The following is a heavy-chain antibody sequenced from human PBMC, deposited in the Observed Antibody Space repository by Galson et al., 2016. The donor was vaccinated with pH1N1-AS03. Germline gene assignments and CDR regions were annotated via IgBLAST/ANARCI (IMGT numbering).Heavy chain of an antibody. CDR1: GFTFDDYA. D-gene: IGHD2-15*01. CDR2: ISWNSGTI. V-gene: IGHV3-9*01. Sequence: SLRLSCAGSGFTFDDYAMLWVRQAPGKGLEWVSGISWNSGTIGYTDSVKGRFTISRDNAKNSLYLQMNSLRAEDTALYYCAKSPGYCSAGSCADQGYFDYWGQGTLVTVSS. CDR3: AKSPGYCSAGSCADQGYFDY. J-gene: IGHJ4*02.